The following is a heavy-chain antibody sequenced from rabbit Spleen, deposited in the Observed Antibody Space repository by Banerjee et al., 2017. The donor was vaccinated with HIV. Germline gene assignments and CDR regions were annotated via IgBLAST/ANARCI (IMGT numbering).Heavy chain of an antibody. CDR3: VREAGYGGYGDGNL. D-gene: IGHD6-1*01. V-gene: IGHV1S7*01. CDR2: IDPVFGIT. CDR1: GFTLSSYY. Sequence: QLEESTGGLVQPGGSLKLSCKASGFTLSSYYMNWVRQAPGKGLEWIGYIDPVFGITYYASWVNGRFTISSHNAQNTLYLQLNSLTAADTATYFCVREAGYGGYGDGNLWGPGTLVTV. J-gene: IGHJ4*01.